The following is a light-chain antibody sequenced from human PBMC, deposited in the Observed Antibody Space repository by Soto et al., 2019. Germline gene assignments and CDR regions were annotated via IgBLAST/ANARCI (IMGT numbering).Light chain of an antibody. J-gene: IGKJ1*01. CDR3: HQYGSSSWT. Sequence: EIVLTPSPGTPSLSPGERATLSCRASQSVSSSYLAWYQQKPGQAPRLLIYGASSRATGISDRFSGSGSGTDFTLTISRLEPEDFAVYYCHQYGSSSWTFGQGTKVDIK. CDR1: QSVSSSY. CDR2: GAS. V-gene: IGKV3-20*01.